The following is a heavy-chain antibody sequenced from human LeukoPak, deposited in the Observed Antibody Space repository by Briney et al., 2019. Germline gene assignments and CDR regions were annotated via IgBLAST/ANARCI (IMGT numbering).Heavy chain of an antibody. CDR3: ARDGLYNFGYSYFDN. D-gene: IGHD3-22*01. V-gene: IGHV4-39*07. J-gene: IGHJ4*02. Sequence: SETLSLTCTVSGGSISSSSYYWGWIRQPPGKGLEWIGSLHYGGSTYYNPSLKSRVTISVDTSKKQISLKLTSVTAADTAVYYCARDGLYNFGYSYFDNWGQGILVTVFS. CDR2: LHYGGST. CDR1: GGSISSSSYY.